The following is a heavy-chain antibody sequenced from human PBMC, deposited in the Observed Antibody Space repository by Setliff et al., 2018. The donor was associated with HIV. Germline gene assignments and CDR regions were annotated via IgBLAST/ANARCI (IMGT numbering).Heavy chain of an antibody. J-gene: IGHJ6*03. V-gene: IGHV4-34*01. CDR3: ARGSDCDTTTCGDYYYMDV. CDR1: GESFSGYS. D-gene: IGHD2-2*01. Sequence: SETLSPTCAVYGESFSGYSWNWIRQPPGKGLEGIGEINYSGGTNYNPSLKSRVNRSVDTSKNQLSLRLTSVTAADTAVYYCARGSDCDTTTCGDYYYMDVWGSGTTVTVSS. CDR2: INYSGGT.